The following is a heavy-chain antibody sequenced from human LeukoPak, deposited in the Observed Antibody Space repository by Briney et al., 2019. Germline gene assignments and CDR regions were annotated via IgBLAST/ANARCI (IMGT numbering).Heavy chain of an antibody. V-gene: IGHV1-69*13. CDR1: GGTFSSYA. J-gene: IGHJ4*02. CDR2: IIPIFGTA. CDR3: ARDRSGSYLPYYFDY. Sequence: SVKVSCKASGGTFSSYAISWVRQAPGQGLEWMGGIIPIFGTANYAQKFQGRVTITADESTSTAYMGLSSLRSEDTAVYYCARDRSGSYLPYYFDYWGQGTLVTVSS. D-gene: IGHD1-26*01.